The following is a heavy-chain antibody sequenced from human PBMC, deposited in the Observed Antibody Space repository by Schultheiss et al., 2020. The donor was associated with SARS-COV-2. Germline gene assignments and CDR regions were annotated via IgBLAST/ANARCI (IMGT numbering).Heavy chain of an antibody. Sequence: SETLSLTCAVYGGSFSGYYWGWIRQPPGKGLEWIGSFFYSGSTYYNPSLKSRVTISVDTSKNQFSLKLSSVTAADTAVYYCARAHSTRRVVVVAATVSRLGWFDPWGQGTLVTVSS. V-gene: IGHV4-34*12. CDR3: ARAHSTRRVVVVAATVSRLGWFDP. J-gene: IGHJ5*02. CDR2: FFYSGST. D-gene: IGHD2-15*01. CDR1: GGSFSGYY.